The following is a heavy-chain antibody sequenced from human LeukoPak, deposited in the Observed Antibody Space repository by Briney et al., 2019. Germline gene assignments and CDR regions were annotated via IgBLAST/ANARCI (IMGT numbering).Heavy chain of an antibody. CDR1: GFTFSSYG. V-gene: IGHV3-30*02. CDR2: IRYDGSNK. D-gene: IGHD6-13*01. CDR3: AKTADLYSSSWCDY. J-gene: IGHJ4*02. Sequence: GGSLRLSCAASGFTFSSYGMHWVRQAPGKGLEWVAFIRYDGSNKYYADSVKGRFTISRDNSKNTLYLQMNSLRAEDTAVYYCAKTADLYSSSWCDYWGQGTLVTVSS.